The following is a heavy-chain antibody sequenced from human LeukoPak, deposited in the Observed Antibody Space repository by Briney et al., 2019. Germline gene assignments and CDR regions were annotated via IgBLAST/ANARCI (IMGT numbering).Heavy chain of an antibody. CDR2: IYYSGST. J-gene: IGHJ6*03. Sequence: SETLSLTCTVSGGPISSSSYYWGWIRQPPGKGLEWIGSIYYSGSTYYNPSLKSRVTISVDTSKNQFSLKLSSVTAADTAVYYCARGPGTTVVYYYYYMDVWGKGTTVTVSS. D-gene: IGHD1-7*01. CDR3: ARGPGTTVVYYYYYMDV. CDR1: GGPISSSSYY. V-gene: IGHV4-39*07.